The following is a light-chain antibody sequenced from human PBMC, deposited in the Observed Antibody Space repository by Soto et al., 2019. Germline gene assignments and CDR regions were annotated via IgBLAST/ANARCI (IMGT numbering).Light chain of an antibody. Sequence: QSVLTQPASVSGSPGQSITISCTGTSSDVVVYNYVSWFQQHPGKAPKLIIFGVNNRPSGVSDRFSGSKSGNTASLTISGLQPEDEADYYCTSFTTTNTWVFGGGTKVTVL. CDR2: GVN. J-gene: IGLJ3*02. CDR1: SSDVVVYNY. V-gene: IGLV2-14*01. CDR3: TSFTTTNTWV.